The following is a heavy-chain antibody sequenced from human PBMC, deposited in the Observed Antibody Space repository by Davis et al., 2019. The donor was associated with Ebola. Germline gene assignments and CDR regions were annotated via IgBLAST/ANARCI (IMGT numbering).Heavy chain of an antibody. CDR1: GGSISSSNW. J-gene: IGHJ4*02. Sequence: SETLSLTCAVSGGSISSSNWSRWVRQPPGKGQEWIGEIYQSGSTNYNPSLTSRVTISVDTSKNQFSLKLTSVTASDTAVYYCARTQGYWSGRSCYGGDFDYWGQGTLVTVSS. CDR2: IYQSGST. D-gene: IGHD2-15*01. CDR3: ARTQGYWSGRSCYGGDFDY. V-gene: IGHV4-4*02.